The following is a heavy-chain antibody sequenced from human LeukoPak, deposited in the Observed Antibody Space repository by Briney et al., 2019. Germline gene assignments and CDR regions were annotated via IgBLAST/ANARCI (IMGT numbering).Heavy chain of an antibody. Sequence: PGGSLRLSCAASGFIFSSYGMHWVRQAPGKGLEWVAVIWFDGGNKYYIDSVKGRFTISRDNSKNTLYLQMNSLRAEDTAVYYCASLRSGPRYGMDVWGQGTTVTVSS. V-gene: IGHV3-33*01. CDR1: GFIFSSYG. J-gene: IGHJ6*02. CDR3: ASLRSGPRYGMDV. D-gene: IGHD3-3*01. CDR2: IWFDGGNK.